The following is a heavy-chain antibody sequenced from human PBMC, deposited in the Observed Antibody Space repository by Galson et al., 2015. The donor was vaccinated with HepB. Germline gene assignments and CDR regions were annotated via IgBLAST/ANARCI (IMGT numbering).Heavy chain of an antibody. V-gene: IGHV3-23*01. CDR3: AKGDIVVVPAAIGYYYYGMDV. CDR1: GFTFSSYA. J-gene: IGHJ6*02. D-gene: IGHD2-2*02. Sequence: SLRLSCAASGFTFSSYAMSWVRQAPGKGLEWVSAISGSGGSTYYADSVKGRFTISRDNSKNTLYLQMNSLRAEDTAVYYCAKGDIVVVPAAIGYYYYGMDVWGQGTTVTVSS. CDR2: ISGSGGST.